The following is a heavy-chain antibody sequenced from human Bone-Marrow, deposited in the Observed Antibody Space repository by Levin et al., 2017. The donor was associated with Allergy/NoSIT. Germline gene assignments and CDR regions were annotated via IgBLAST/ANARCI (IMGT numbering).Heavy chain of an antibody. Sequence: PGGSLRLSCAASGFSFSDYWMSWVRQAPGKGPEWVANIKQDGSEKYYVDSVKGRFTISRDNAKNSLYLQMNSLRDEDTAVYYCAKSWTVDPTNEYFPHWGQGALVIVSS. CDR1: GFSFSDYW. D-gene: IGHD3/OR15-3a*01. CDR3: AKSWTVDPTNEYFPH. CDR2: IKQDGSEK. J-gene: IGHJ1*01. V-gene: IGHV3-7*02.